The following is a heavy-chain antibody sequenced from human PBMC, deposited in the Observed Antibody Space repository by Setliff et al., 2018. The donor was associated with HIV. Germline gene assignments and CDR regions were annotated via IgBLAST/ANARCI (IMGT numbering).Heavy chain of an antibody. CDR3: ARLGSGWSDSYYYAMDV. V-gene: IGHV1-18*01. D-gene: IGHD6-19*01. CDR2: ISPYNGHT. J-gene: IGHJ6*02. CDR1: GYTFKTYG. Sequence: ASVKVSCKASGYTFKTYGISWVRQAPGHRLEWMGWISPYNGHTNYAQNFQGRVTMTIDTSTSRAYMELKSLTSDDTAAYFCARLGSGWSDSYYYAMDVWGQGTTVTVSS.